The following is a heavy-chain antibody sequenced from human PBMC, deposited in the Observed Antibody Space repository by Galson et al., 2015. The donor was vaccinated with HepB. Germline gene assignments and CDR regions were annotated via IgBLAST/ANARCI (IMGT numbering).Heavy chain of an antibody. V-gene: IGHV3-48*03. CDR1: GFTFSSYG. CDR3: ARVGVIGVVVPAAMGLDY. Sequence: SLRLSCAASGFTFSSYGMHWVRQAPGKGLEWVSYISSSGSTIYYADSVKGRFTISRDNAKNSLYLQTNSLRAEDTAVYYCARVGVIGVVVPAAMGLDYWGQGTLVTVSS. D-gene: IGHD2-2*01. CDR2: ISSSGSTI. J-gene: IGHJ4*02.